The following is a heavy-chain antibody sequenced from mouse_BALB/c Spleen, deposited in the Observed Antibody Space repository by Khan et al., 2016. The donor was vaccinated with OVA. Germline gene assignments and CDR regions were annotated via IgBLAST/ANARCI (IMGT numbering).Heavy chain of an antibody. CDR3: ATSGHYGSSYYYAMDY. CDR1: GYTFNNYW. D-gene: IGHD1-1*01. Sequence: QVQLQQSEAELAKPGASVKMSCKASGYTFNNYWMHWVKQRPGQGLEWIGYINPSTGYSEYNQRFKDKATLTADKSSSAAYMPLSSLTSEDSAVYYCATSGHYGSSYYYAMDYWGQGTSVTVSS. CDR2: INPSTGYS. V-gene: IGHV1-7*01. J-gene: IGHJ4*01.